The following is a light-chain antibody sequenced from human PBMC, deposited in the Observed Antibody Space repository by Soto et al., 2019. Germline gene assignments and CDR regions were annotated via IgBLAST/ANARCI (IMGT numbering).Light chain of an antibody. CDR3: QSYDSSLRALYV. J-gene: IGLJ1*01. CDR1: SSNIGAGYD. CDR2: GNS. V-gene: IGLV1-40*01. Sequence: QSALTQPPSVSGAPGQRVTISCTGSSSNIGAGYDVHWYQQLPGTAPKLLIYGNSNRPSGVPDRFSGSKSGTSASLAITGLQAEDEAVYYCQSYDSSLRALYVFGTGTKFTVL.